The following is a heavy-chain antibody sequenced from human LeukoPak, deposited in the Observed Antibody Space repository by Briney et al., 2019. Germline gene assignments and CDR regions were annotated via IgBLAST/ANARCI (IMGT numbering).Heavy chain of an antibody. CDR3: AKGSYSGSYLSWFDP. D-gene: IGHD1-26*01. CDR1: GFTFSSYG. Sequence: GGSLRLSCAASGFTFSSYGMHWVRQAPGKGLEWVAFIRYDGSNKYYADSVKGRFTISRDNSKNTLYLQMNSLRAEDTAVYYCAKGSYSGSYLSWFDPWGQGTLVTVSS. CDR2: IRYDGSNK. V-gene: IGHV3-30*02. J-gene: IGHJ5*02.